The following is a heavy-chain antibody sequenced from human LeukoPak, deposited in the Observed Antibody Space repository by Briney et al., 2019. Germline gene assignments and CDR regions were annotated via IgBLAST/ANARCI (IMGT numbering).Heavy chain of an antibody. CDR1: GFTFSSHA. V-gene: IGHV3-23*01. CDR3: ARLGYSDPVPVDY. J-gene: IGHJ4*02. CDR2: ISDRGDNK. D-gene: IGHD5-18*01. Sequence: PGGSLRLSCAASGFTFSSHAMSWVRQAPGKGLEWVSAISDRGDNKQYTDSVKGRLTISRDNSKNTLYLQMNSLRAEDTAVYYCARLGYSDPVPVDYWGQGTLVTVSS.